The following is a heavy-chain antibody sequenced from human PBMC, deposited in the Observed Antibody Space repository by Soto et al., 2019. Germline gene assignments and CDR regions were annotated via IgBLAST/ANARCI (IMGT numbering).Heavy chain of an antibody. CDR2: INPSGGST. Sequence: QVQLVQSGAEVKKPGASVKVSCKASGYTFTSYYMRWVRQAPGQGLEWMGIINPSGGSTSYAQKFQGRVTMTRDTSTSTVYMELSSLRSEDTAVYYCARDRGAIVVVPAAGRFDPWGQVTLVTVSS. CDR1: GYTFTSYY. V-gene: IGHV1-46*03. D-gene: IGHD2-2*01. J-gene: IGHJ5*02. CDR3: ARDRGAIVVVPAAGRFDP.